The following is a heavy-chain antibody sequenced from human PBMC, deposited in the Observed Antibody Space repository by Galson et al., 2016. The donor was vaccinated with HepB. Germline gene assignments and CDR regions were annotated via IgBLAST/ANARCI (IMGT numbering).Heavy chain of an antibody. CDR3: ARESYYGGNSLDQYYFDY. D-gene: IGHD4-23*01. CDR2: ITSSSSTI. CDR1: GFTFSSYS. J-gene: IGHJ4*02. V-gene: IGHV3-48*02. Sequence: SLRLSCAVSGFTFSSYSMDWVRQAPGKGLEWVSYITSSSSTIYYADSVKGRFTISRDNAKNSLYLQMNSLRDEDTAVYYCARESYYGGNSLDQYYFDYWGREPWSPSPQ.